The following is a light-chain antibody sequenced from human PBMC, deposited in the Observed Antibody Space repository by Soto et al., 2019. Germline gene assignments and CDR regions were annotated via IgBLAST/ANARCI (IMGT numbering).Light chain of an antibody. CDR2: GAS. V-gene: IGKV3-20*01. Sequence: EIVLTQSPGTLSLSPGERATLSCRASQRVSSSYLAWYQQKPGQAPRLLIYGASSRAPGIPDRFSGSGSGTDFTLTISRLEPEDFAVYYCQQYGSSPPITFGQGTRLEIK. CDR1: QRVSSSY. J-gene: IGKJ5*01. CDR3: QQYGSSPPIT.